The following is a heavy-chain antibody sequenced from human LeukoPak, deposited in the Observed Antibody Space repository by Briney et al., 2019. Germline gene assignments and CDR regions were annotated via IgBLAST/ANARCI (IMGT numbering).Heavy chain of an antibody. CDR3: AKVNTLTGYYY. J-gene: IGHJ4*02. CDR2: ISPSGGST. D-gene: IGHD3-9*01. Sequence: ASVKVSCKAFGYTFTSNYMHWVRQAPGQGPEWMGVISPSGGSTTYAQKFQGRVTLTRDMSTSTVYMELSRLIFDDTAVYYCAKVNTLTGYYYWGQGTLVTVSS. V-gene: IGHV1-46*01. CDR1: GYTFTSNY.